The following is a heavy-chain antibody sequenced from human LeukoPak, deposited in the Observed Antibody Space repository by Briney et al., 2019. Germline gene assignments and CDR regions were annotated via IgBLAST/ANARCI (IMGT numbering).Heavy chain of an antibody. Sequence: SETLSLTCTVSGGSISSYYWSWIRQPPGKGLEWIGYIYYSGSTNYNPSLKSRVTTSVDTSKNQFSLKLSSVTAADTAVYYCARHSAWDYGDLTKANYYYYGMDVWGQGTTVTVSS. D-gene: IGHD4-17*01. CDR3: ARHSAWDYGDLTKANYYYYGMDV. CDR1: GGSISSYY. V-gene: IGHV4-59*08. CDR2: IYYSGST. J-gene: IGHJ6*02.